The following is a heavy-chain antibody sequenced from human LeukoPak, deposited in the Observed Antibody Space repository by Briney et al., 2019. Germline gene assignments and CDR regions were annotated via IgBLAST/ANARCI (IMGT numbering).Heavy chain of an antibody. CDR1: GYTFTSYG. CDR2: ISAYNGNT. Sequence: ASVKVSFKASGYTFTSYGISWVRQAPGQGLEWMGWISAYNGNTKYAQKVQGRVTMTTDTSTSTAYMELRSLRSDDTAVYYCARDRPDYYDSSAYLRGLYSAFGYWGQGTLVTVSS. J-gene: IGHJ4*02. D-gene: IGHD3-22*01. CDR3: ARDRPDYYDSSAYLRGLYSAFGY. V-gene: IGHV1-18*01.